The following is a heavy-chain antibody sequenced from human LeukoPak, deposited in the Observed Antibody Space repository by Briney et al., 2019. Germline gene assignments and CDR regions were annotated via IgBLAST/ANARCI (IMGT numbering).Heavy chain of an antibody. J-gene: IGHJ4*02. V-gene: IGHV4-61*08. CDR2: IYNSGST. CDR1: GDPISSGDSY. CDR3: VRDRELNY. D-gene: IGHD1-7*01. Sequence: PSQTLSLTCTVSGDPISSGDSYWSWIRQPPGKGLEWIGYIYNSGSTSYNPSLKSRATISADTSKNQFSLKLSSVTAADTAVYYCVRDRELNYWGQGTLVTVSS.